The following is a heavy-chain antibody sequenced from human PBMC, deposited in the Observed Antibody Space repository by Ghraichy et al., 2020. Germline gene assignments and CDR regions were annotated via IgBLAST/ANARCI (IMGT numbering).Heavy chain of an antibody. CDR3: ARDGSSVYDWSIGMDV. CDR2: IYYSGST. CDR1: GGSISSSSFY. D-gene: IGHD5/OR15-5a*01. J-gene: IGHJ6*02. V-gene: IGHV4-39*07. Sequence: SETLSLTCTVSGGSISSSSFYWGWIRQPPGKGLEWIGSIYYSGSTYYNPSLKSRVTISLDTSKNQFCLKLSSLTAADTSVYYCARDGSSVYDWSIGMDVWGQGTTVAVSS.